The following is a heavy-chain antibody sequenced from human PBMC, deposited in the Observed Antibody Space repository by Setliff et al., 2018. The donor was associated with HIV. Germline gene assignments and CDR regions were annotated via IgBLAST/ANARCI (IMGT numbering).Heavy chain of an antibody. J-gene: IGHJ6*03. CDR2: INPISGNT. CDR1: GYTFTSYY. D-gene: IGHD4-17*01. Sequence: ASVKVSCKASGYTFTSYYVHWVRQAPGQGLEWMGIINPISGNTNYAQNFQGRVTMTRDTSTSTAYMELRSLRSDDTAVDYCARVIDYGVLYWSYYMDVWGKGTTVTVSS. V-gene: IGHV1-46*01. CDR3: ARVIDYGVLYWSYYMDV.